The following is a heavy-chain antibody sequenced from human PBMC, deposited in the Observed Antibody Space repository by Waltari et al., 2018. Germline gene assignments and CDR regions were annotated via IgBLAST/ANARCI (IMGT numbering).Heavy chain of an antibody. CDR1: GYPISSGYY. Sequence: QVQLQESGPGLVKPSETLSLTCAVSGYPISSGYYWGWIRQPPGKGLEWIGSIYHSGSTYYNPSLKSRVTISVDTSKNQFSLKLSSVTAADTAVYYCARGNGNFDYWGQGTLVTVSS. J-gene: IGHJ4*02. CDR3: ARGNGNFDY. D-gene: IGHD1-26*01. V-gene: IGHV4-38-2*01. CDR2: IYHSGST.